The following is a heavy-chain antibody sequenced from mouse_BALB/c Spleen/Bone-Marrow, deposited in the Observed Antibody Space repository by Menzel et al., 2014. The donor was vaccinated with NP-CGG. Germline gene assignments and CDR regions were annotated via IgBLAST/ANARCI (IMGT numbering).Heavy chain of an antibody. CDR2: INPYNDGT. J-gene: IGHJ1*01. CDR3: ARSLYGFDWYFDV. V-gene: IGHV1-14*01. CDR1: GYTFTSYV. Sequence: EVQLQQSGPELVKPGASVKMSCKASGYTFTSYVMHWVKQKPGQGLEWIGNINPYNDGTKYNEKFKGKATLTSDKFSSTGYMELGSLTSEDSAVYYCARSLYGFDWYFDVWGAGTTVTVSS. D-gene: IGHD2-2*01.